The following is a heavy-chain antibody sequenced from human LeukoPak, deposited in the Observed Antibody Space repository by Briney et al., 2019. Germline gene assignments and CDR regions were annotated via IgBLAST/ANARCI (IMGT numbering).Heavy chain of an antibody. J-gene: IGHJ4*02. Sequence: SETLSLTCTVSGGSISDKYWSWIRQLPGKGLEWIRYIHYSGTTSYNPSLKSRVVISVDTSKNQFSLKLNSVTAADTAMYYCATVPGYSYGYGYFDYWGQRTLVTVSS. D-gene: IGHD5-18*01. CDR3: ATVPGYSYGYGYFDY. V-gene: IGHV4-59*01. CDR1: GGSISDKY. CDR2: IHYSGTT.